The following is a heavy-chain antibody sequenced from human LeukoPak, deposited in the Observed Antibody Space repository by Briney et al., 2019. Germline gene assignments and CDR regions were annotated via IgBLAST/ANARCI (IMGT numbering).Heavy chain of an antibody. D-gene: IGHD3-3*01. Sequence: PSETLSLTCAVSGASISGNYWWSWVRQSPGKGLEWIGEVYHTGSTDYNPSLKSRVAISLDTSKNQFSLKLSSVTAADTAVYYCAREKYYDFWSGYYYYYMDVWGKGTTVTVSS. CDR1: GASISGNYW. V-gene: IGHV4-4*02. CDR2: VYHTGST. CDR3: AREKYYDFWSGYYYYYMDV. J-gene: IGHJ6*03.